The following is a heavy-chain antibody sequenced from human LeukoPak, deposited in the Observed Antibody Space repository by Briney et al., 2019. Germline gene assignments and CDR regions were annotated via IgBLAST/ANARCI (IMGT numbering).Heavy chain of an antibody. CDR1: GYSFTSYW. D-gene: IGHD3-10*01. Sequence: GESLKISCKGSGYSFTSYWISWVRQMPGKGLEWMGRIDPSDSYTNYSPSFQGHVTISADKSISTAYLQWSSLKASDTAMYYCWRHIWGSGSYYDYWGQGTLVTVSS. CDR3: WRHIWGSGSYYDY. J-gene: IGHJ4*02. CDR2: IDPSDSYT. V-gene: IGHV5-10-1*01.